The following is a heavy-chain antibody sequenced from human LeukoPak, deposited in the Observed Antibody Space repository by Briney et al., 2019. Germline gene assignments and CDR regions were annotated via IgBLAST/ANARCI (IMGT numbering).Heavy chain of an antibody. CDR1: GGSISSGSYY. CDR3: AREGPWASDAFDI. J-gene: IGHJ3*02. Sequence: SETLSLTCTVPGGSISSGSYYWSWIRQPAGKGLEWIGRIYTSGSTNYNPSLKSRVTISVDTSKNQFSLKLSSMTAADTAVYYCAREGPWASDAFDIWGQGTMVTVSS. CDR2: IYTSGST. V-gene: IGHV4-61*02.